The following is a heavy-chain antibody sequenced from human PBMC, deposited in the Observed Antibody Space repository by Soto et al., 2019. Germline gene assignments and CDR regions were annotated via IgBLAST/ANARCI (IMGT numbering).Heavy chain of an antibody. V-gene: IGHV1-69*13. CDR2: IIPIFGTA. CDR3: ARARGTAMVLLYNWFDP. J-gene: IGHJ5*02. CDR1: GGTFSSYA. Sequence: SVKVSCNASGGTFSSYAISWVRQAPGQGLEWMGGIIPIFGTANYAQKFQGRVTITADESTSTAYMELSSLRSEDTAVYYCARARGTAMVLLYNWFDPCGQLTLVPASS. D-gene: IGHD5-18*01.